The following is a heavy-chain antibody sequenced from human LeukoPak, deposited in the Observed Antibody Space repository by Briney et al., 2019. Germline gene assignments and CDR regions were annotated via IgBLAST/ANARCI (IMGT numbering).Heavy chain of an antibody. CDR3: ARDHYYGSGTLYGMDV. CDR2: INAGNGNT. D-gene: IGHD3-10*01. Sequence: ASVKVSCKASGYTFTSYAMHWVRQAPGHRLEWMGWINAGNGNTKYSKKLQGRVTITRDTSASTAYMELSSLRSEDTAVYYCARDHYYGSGTLYGMDVWGKGTTVTVSS. CDR1: GYTFTSYA. V-gene: IGHV1-3*01. J-gene: IGHJ6*04.